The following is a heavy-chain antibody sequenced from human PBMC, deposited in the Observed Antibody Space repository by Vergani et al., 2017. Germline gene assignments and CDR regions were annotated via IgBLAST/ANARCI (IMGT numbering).Heavy chain of an antibody. V-gene: IGHV1-18*01. J-gene: IGHJ6*03. CDR1: GYTFTSYG. Sequence: QVQLVQSGAEVKKPGASVKVSCKASGYTFTSYGISWVRQAPGQGLEGMGWISAYNGNTNYAQKLQCRVTMTTDTSTSTAYMELRSLRSDATAVYYCARERIEDFWSGYYTFYYFYMDVWGKGTTVTVSS. CDR3: ARERIEDFWSGYYTFYYFYMDV. CDR2: ISAYNGNT. D-gene: IGHD3-3*01.